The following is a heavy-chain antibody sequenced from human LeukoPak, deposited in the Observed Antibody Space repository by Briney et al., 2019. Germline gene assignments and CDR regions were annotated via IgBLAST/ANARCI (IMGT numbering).Heavy chain of an antibody. CDR3: AKQGFGC. J-gene: IGHJ4*02. CDR2: ISGSADNT. Sequence: GGSLRLSCTASGFTLSSYAMSWVRQAPGEGPEWVSTISGSADNTNCAEAVKGRFTISRDNSKNTMYLQMNSLRAEDTAVYYCAKQGFGCWGQGTLVTVSS. V-gene: IGHV3-23*01. CDR1: GFTLSSYA.